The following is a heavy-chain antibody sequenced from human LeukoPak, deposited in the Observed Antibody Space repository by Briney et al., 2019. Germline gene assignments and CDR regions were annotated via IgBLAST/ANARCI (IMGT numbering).Heavy chain of an antibody. J-gene: IGHJ4*02. CDR2: INSDGSST. Sequence: PGGSLRLSCAASGFIFSSYWMHWVRHAPGKGLAWVSRINSDGSSTSYADSVKGRFTISRDNAKNTLYLQMNSLRAEDTAVYYCARDDYGDYGIDYWGQGTLVTVSS. V-gene: IGHV3-74*01. CDR1: GFIFSSYW. D-gene: IGHD4-17*01. CDR3: ARDDYGDYGIDY.